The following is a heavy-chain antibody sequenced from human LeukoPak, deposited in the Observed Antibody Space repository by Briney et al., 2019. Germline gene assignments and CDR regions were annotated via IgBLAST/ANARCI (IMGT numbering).Heavy chain of an antibody. CDR3: ARLYSGRKLFDY. CDR2: IYYSGST. CDR1: GGSIRSYY. J-gene: IGHJ4*02. D-gene: IGHD2-15*01. Sequence: SETLSLTCTVSGGSIRSYYWSWIRQPPGKGLEWIGYIYYSGSTNYNPSLKSRVTISVDTSKNQFSLKLSSVTAADTAVYYCARLYSGRKLFDYWGQGTLVTVSS. V-gene: IGHV4-59*08.